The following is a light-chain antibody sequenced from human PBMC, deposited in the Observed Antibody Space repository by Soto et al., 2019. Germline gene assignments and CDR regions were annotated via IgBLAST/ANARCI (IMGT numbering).Light chain of an antibody. Sequence: EVVLTQSPATLSLSPGERATLSCRASQTVGGHFAWYQQKPGQAPRLLISETSNRATGIPGRFSGSGSGTDVTLTISSLEPEDFATYYCQQLFMYPPTFGPGTKVDIK. CDR3: QQLFMYPPT. V-gene: IGKV3-11*01. J-gene: IGKJ3*01. CDR2: ETS. CDR1: QTVGGH.